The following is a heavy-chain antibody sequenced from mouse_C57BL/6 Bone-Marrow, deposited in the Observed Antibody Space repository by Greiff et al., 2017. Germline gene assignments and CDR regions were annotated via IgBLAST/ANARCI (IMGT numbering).Heavy chain of an antibody. D-gene: IGHD1-1*01. CDR3: ARGDYYGSSSWFAY. CDR2: INYDGSST. J-gene: IGHJ3*01. CDR1: GFTFSDYY. Sequence: EVMLVESEGGLVQPGSSMKLSCTASGFTFSDYYMAWVRQVPEKGLEWVANINYDGSSTYYLDSLKSRFIISRDNATNILYLQMRSLKSEDTATYYCARGDYYGSSSWFAYWGQGTLVTVSA. V-gene: IGHV5-16*01.